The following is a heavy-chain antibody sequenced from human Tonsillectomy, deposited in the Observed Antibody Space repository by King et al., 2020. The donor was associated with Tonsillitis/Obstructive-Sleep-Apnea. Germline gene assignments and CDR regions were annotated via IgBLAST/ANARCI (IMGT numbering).Heavy chain of an antibody. CDR2: ISSSGSTI. D-gene: IGHD5-12*01. V-gene: IGHV3-48*03. J-gene: IGHJ2*01. Sequence: VQLVEAGGGEVQPGGTLRLSCAAAGFTFSSYEMNWVRQAPGKGLEGGSYISSSGSTIYYADSVKGRFTISRDNAKNSLYLQMNSLRAEDTAVYYCARDSLGWYFDLWGRGTLVSVSS. CDR1: GFTFSSYE. CDR3: ARDSLGWYFDL.